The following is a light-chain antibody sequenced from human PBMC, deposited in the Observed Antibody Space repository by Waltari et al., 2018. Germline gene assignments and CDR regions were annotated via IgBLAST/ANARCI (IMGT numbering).Light chain of an antibody. V-gene: IGKV1-17*01. CDR1: QGIGNA. Sequence: DIHMTQSPSSLSASVGDRVTTTCRASQGIGNALGWFQQRPGEPPKRLIFSASNLQTGVPSRFSGTGSGTEFTLTISSLQVEDFATYYCQHSYNIPVTFGGGTRVEIK. J-gene: IGKJ4*01. CDR3: QHSYNIPVT. CDR2: SAS.